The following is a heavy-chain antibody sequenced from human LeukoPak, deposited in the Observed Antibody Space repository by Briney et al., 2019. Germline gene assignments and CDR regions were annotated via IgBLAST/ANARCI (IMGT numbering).Heavy chain of an antibody. CDR1: GGSISSYSNY. D-gene: IGHD4-23*01. CDR2: VYYSGTT. J-gene: IGHJ3*02. CDR3: ARDATVVTPHQAFDI. Sequence: SETLSLTCIVSGGSISSYSNYWGWIRQPPGKGLEWIGSVYYSGTTYYNPSLKNRVTISVGTSQNQFSLRLSSVTAAGTAVYYCARDATVVTPHQAFDIWGQGTMVTVSS. V-gene: IGHV4-39*02.